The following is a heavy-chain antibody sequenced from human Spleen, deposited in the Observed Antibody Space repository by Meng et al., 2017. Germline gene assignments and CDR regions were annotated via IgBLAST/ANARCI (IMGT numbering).Heavy chain of an antibody. V-gene: IGHV3-48*04. Sequence: GGSLRLSCAASGFTFSSYWMSWVRQAPGKGLEWVSYISSSGSTIYYADSVKGRFTISRDNAKNSLYLQMNSLRAEDTAVYYCARVDTAMAVDYWGQGTLVTVSS. CDR3: ARVDTAMAVDY. CDR1: GFTFSSYW. J-gene: IGHJ4*02. D-gene: IGHD5-18*01. CDR2: ISSSGSTI.